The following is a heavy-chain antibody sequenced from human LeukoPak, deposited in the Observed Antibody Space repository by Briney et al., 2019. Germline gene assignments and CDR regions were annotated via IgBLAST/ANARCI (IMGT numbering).Heavy chain of an antibody. CDR3: AKHIAVAVGFDY. J-gene: IGHJ4*02. D-gene: IGHD6-19*01. Sequence: PGGSLRLSCAASGFTFSSYAMSWVRQAPGKGLEWVSAISGSGGSTYYADSVKGRFTISRDNSKSTLYLQMNSLRAEDTAVYYCAKHIAVAVGFDYWGQGTLVTVSS. CDR2: ISGSGGST. CDR1: GFTFSSYA. V-gene: IGHV3-23*01.